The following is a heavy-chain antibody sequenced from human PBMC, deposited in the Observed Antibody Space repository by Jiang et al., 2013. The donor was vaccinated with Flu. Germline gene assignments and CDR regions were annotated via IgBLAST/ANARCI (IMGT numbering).Heavy chain of an antibody. V-gene: IGHV3-48*03. Sequence: VQLVESGGGLVQPGGSLRLSCVTSGFTFRGSDMIWVRQAPGEGLEWISYISGGGKTTYYADSVRGRFTISRDNAQNSLYLQLNSLRREDTAVYFCAKGGRPGYSSSPINYWGQGTLVTVSS. CDR1: GFTFRGSD. J-gene: IGHJ4*02. D-gene: IGHD6-13*01. CDR2: ISGGGKTT. CDR3: AKGGRPGYSSSPINY.